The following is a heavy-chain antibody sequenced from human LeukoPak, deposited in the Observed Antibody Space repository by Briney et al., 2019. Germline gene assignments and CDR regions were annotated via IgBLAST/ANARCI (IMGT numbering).Heavy chain of an antibody. J-gene: IGHJ1*01. D-gene: IGHD3-3*01. Sequence: SETLSLTCAVSGGSISSSNWWSWIRQPPGKGLEWIGEINHSGSTNYNPSLKSRVTISVDTSKNQFSLKLSSVTAADTAVHYCARVRPYYDFWSGYYTGQYFQHWGQGTLVTVSS. CDR3: ARVRPYYDFWSGYYTGQYFQH. V-gene: IGHV4-4*02. CDR1: GGSISSSNW. CDR2: INHSGST.